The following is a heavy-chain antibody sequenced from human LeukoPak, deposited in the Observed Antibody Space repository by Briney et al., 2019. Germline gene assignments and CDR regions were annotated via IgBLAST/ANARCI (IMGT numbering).Heavy chain of an antibody. CDR3: TRGSNSDDSSDFDC. V-gene: IGHV3-15*07. J-gene: IGHJ4*02. D-gene: IGHD3-22*01. CDR2: IRSKAHGGTT. Sequence: PGGSLRLSCAASGFSFSNAWMNWVRQAPGKGLEWVGRIRSKAHGGTTESAAPVKGRFTISRDDSKNTLYLQMNSLKIEDTAVYYCTRGSNSDDSSDFDCWGQGTLVTVSS. CDR1: GFSFSNAW.